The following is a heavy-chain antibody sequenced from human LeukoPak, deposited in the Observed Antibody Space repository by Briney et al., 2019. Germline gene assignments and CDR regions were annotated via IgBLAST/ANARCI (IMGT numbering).Heavy chain of an antibody. V-gene: IGHV4-59*12. J-gene: IGHJ4*02. Sequence: SETLSLTCTVSGGSISSYYWGWIRQPPGRGLEWIGYIYYSGGTNYNPSLKSRVTISVDTSKNQFSLKLSSVTAADTAVYYYAPGYCSGGSCVLIDYWGQGTLVTVSS. D-gene: IGHD2-15*01. CDR2: IYYSGGT. CDR1: GGSISSYY. CDR3: APGYCSGGSCVLIDY.